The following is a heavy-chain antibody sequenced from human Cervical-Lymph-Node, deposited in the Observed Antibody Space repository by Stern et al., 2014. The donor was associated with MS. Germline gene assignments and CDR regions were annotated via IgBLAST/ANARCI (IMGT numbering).Heavy chain of an antibody. D-gene: IGHD2-2*01. V-gene: IGHV3-33*01. Sequence: DQLVESGGGVVQPGRSLRLSCAASGFTFSDYGMHWVRQAPGKGLEWVAIVWYDGSIKYYPDSVKGRFTISRDNSKNTLYLQLNSLRAEDTAVFYCARGLYYLDSWGRGTLVTVSS. CDR3: ARGLYYLDS. CDR2: VWYDGSIK. CDR1: GFTFSDYG. J-gene: IGHJ4*02.